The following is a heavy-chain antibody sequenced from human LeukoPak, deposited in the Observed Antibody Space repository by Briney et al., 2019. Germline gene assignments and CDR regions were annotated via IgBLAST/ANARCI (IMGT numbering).Heavy chain of an antibody. Sequence: GGSLRLSCAASGFNFRDYYMTWIRQSPGKGLEWISYISNTGDATHYADSVKGRFTITRDSANNSVYLQMSFLRVEDTAVYYCARDPSPIVGASVNWFDPWGQGTLVTVSS. V-gene: IGHV3-11*01. J-gene: IGHJ5*02. D-gene: IGHD1-26*01. CDR3: ARDPSPIVGASVNWFDP. CDR2: ISNTGDAT. CDR1: GFNFRDYY.